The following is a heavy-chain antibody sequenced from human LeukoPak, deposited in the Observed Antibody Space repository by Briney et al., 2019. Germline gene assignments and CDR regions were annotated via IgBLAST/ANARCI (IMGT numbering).Heavy chain of an antibody. D-gene: IGHD2-2*01. CDR2: IDYSGST. CDR1: GGSISSYY. Sequence: SVTVSLTCTVSGGSISSYYWSWIRQPPGKGLEWIGDIDYSGSTNYNPSLKSRVTISVGTSKNHFSLRLSSLTAADTAMYYCARRRTTGLSGYMDVWGKGTTVTVSS. J-gene: IGHJ6*03. CDR3: ARRRTTGLSGYMDV. V-gene: IGHV4-59*08.